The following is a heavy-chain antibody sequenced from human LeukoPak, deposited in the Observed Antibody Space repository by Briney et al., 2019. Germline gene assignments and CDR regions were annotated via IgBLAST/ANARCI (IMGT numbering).Heavy chain of an antibody. CDR1: GFTFSSYG. CDR3: ARDRYSSWYNSGIDY. D-gene: IGHD6-13*01. J-gene: IGHJ4*02. V-gene: IGHV3-33*01. CDR2: IWYDGSNK. Sequence: PGGSLRLSCAASGFTFSSYGMHWVRQAPGKGLEWVAVIWYDGSNKYYADSVKGRFTISRDNSKNTLYLQMNSLRAEDTAVYYCARDRYSSWYNSGIDYWGQGTLVTVSS.